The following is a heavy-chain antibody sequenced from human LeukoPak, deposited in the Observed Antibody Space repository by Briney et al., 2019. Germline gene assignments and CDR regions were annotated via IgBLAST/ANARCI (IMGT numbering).Heavy chain of an antibody. V-gene: IGHV3-11*05. CDR2: ISSSSSYT. D-gene: IGHD6-13*01. CDR1: GFTFSDYY. J-gene: IGHJ4*02. Sequence: GPLRLSCAASGFTFSDYYMSWIRQAPGKGLEWVSYISSSSSYTNYADSVKGRFTISRDNAKNSLYLQMNSLRAEDTAVYYCARAHHSSSWPHYYFDYWGQGTLVTVSS. CDR3: ARAHHSSSWPHYYFDY.